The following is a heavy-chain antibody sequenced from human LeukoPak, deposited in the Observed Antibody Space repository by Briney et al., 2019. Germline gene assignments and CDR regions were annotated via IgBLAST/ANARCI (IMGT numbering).Heavy chain of an antibody. V-gene: IGHV3-7*01. CDR1: GFTFSSYW. CDR2: IKQDGSEK. Sequence: GGSLRLSCAASGFTFSSYWMSWVRQAPGKGLEWVANIKQDGSEKYYVDSVKGRFTISRDNSKNTLSLQMNSLRAEDTAVYYCAKNPYGDYVLDYYYYMDVWGKGTTVTISS. D-gene: IGHD4-17*01. CDR3: AKNPYGDYVLDYYYYMDV. J-gene: IGHJ6*03.